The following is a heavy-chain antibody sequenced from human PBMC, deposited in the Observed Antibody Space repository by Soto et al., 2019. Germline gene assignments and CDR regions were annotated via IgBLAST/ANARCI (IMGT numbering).Heavy chain of an antibody. D-gene: IGHD4-17*01. CDR2: ISGSCGST. V-gene: IGHV3-23*01. CDR3: AKGGGDAYSDSGYYYYMDV. J-gene: IGHJ6*03. Sequence: GGSLRLSCAASGFTFSSYAMSWVRQAPGKGLEWVSAISGSCGSTCYADSVKGRFTISRDNSKNTLYLQRNSLRAEDTDVYYCAKGGGDAYSDSGYYYYMDVWGKGTTVTVSS. CDR1: GFTFSSYA.